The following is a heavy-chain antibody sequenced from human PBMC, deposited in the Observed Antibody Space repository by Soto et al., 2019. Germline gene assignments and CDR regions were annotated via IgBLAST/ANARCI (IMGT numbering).Heavy chain of an antibody. CDR3: AKMRDVRQGFDP. V-gene: IGHV3-23*01. J-gene: IGHJ5*02. Sequence: VRPLRLSCVASGFTFGSYAMSWVRQAPGKGLEWVSAIIARGVNTYYADSVKGRLPISRDNSKNTLYLQMNSLRAEDTAVYYCAKMRDVRQGFDPWGQGTLVTVSS. CDR2: IIARGVNT. CDR1: GFTFGSYA.